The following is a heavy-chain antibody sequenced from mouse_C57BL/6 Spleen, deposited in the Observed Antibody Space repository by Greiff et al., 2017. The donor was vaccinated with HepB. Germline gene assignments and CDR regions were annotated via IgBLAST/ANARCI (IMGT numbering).Heavy chain of an antibody. CDR2: IDPSDSYT. Sequence: QVQLQQPGAELVMPGASVKLSCKASGYTFTSYWMHWVKQRPGQGLEWIGEIDPSDSYTNYNQKFKGKSTLTVDKSSSTAYMQLSSLTSEDSAVYYCARSYYSNSFASWGQGTLVTVSA. CDR1: GYTFTSYW. D-gene: IGHD2-5*01. CDR3: ARSYYSNSFAS. V-gene: IGHV1-69*01. J-gene: IGHJ3*01.